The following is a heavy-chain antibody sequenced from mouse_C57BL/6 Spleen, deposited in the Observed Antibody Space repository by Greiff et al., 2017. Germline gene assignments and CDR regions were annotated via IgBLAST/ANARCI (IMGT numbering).Heavy chain of an antibody. Sequence: QVQLQQPGAELVKPGASVKMSCKASGYTFTSYWITWVKQRPGQGLEWIGDIYPGSGSTNYNEKFKSKATLTVDTSSSTAYMQLSSLTSEDSAVYYCAREGSNYGYCDVWGTGTTVTVSS. CDR2: IYPGSGST. V-gene: IGHV1-55*01. J-gene: IGHJ1*03. CDR1: GYTFTSYW. CDR3: AREGSNYGYCDV. D-gene: IGHD1-1*01.